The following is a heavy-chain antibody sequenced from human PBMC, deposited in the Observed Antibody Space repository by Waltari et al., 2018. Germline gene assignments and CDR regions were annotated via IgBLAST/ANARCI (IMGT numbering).Heavy chain of an antibody. CDR2: IKIDGMGV. Sequence: EVQLVESGGGLVQPGGSLRLSCAASGFTFSSYWIHWVRQARGKGLVWVSRIKIDGMGVNYADSVKGRFTISRDNAKNTVYLQMNSLRAEDTAVYYCARANPADFDYWGQGVLVTVSS. CDR1: GFTFSSYW. V-gene: IGHV3-74*01. J-gene: IGHJ4*02. CDR3: ARANPADFDY.